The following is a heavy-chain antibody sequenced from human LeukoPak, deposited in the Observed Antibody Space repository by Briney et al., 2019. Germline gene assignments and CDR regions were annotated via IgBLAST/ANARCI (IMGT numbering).Heavy chain of an antibody. Sequence: GGSLRLSCVSSGFPFDVKTMSWVRQAPGGGLYWGASMREDGGEIHYVDSVQGRFTISRDNPTSSLFLQMTSLRGEDTAVYYCARGGATRGRFENWGQGTLVTVSS. V-gene: IGHV3-7*01. D-gene: IGHD1-26*01. CDR3: ARGGATRGRFEN. J-gene: IGHJ4*02. CDR2: MREDGGEI. CDR1: GFPFDVKT.